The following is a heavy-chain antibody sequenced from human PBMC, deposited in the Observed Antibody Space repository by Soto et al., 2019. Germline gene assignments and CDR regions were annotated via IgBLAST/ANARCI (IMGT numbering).Heavy chain of an antibody. Sequence: ASVKVSCKASGYTFITYDINWVRQATGQGLEWMGWMNPSNGNAGYAQKFQGRLTMTRNTSISTAYMELSSLRSDDTALYYCARVGPSFCGGDDCYSEGVWIGNWGQGTLVTVSS. J-gene: IGHJ4*02. CDR3: ARVGPSFCGGDDCYSEGVWIGN. CDR2: MNPSNGNA. CDR1: GYTFITYD. D-gene: IGHD2-21*02. V-gene: IGHV1-8*01.